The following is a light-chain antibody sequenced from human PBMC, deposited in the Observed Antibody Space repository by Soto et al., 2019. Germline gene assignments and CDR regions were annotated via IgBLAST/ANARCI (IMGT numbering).Light chain of an antibody. CDR2: GAS. CDR1: QSVSSK. CDR3: QKYNNWPPWA. J-gene: IGKJ1*01. Sequence: EIVMTQSPATLSVSPEERATLSCRASQSVSSKLAWYQQKPGQAPRLLIYGASTRATGVPARFSGSGSGTDFILTITSLQSEDFAIYYCQKYNNWPPWAFGQGTKVEIK. V-gene: IGKV3-15*01.